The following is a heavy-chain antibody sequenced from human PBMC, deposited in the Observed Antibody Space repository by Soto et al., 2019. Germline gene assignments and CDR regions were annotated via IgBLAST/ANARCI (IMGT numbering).Heavy chain of an antibody. CDR1: GFTFSSYA. V-gene: IGHV3-23*01. D-gene: IGHD2-8*01. CDR3: AKGGYCTNGVCYKNYYYMDV. J-gene: IGHJ6*03. CDR2: ISGSGGST. Sequence: GGSLRLSCAASGFTFSSYAMSWVRQAPGKGLEWVLAISGSGGSTYYADSVKGRFTISRDNSKNTLYLQMNSLRAEDTAVYYCAKGGYCTNGVCYKNYYYMDVWGKGTTVTVSS.